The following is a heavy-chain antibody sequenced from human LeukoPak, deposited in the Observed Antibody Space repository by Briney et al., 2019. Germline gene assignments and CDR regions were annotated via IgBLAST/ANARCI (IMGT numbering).Heavy chain of an antibody. CDR2: ISSSGGTI. J-gene: IGHJ4*02. V-gene: IGHV3-48*03. Sequence: GGSLRLSCAASGFTLSSYEMIWVRQAPGKGLEWVSYISSSGGTIYYADSVKGRFTISRDNAKNSLYLQMNSLRAEDTAIYYCARDLCSGGSGSDYWGQGTLVTVSS. CDR1: GFTLSSYE. D-gene: IGHD2-15*01. CDR3: ARDLCSGGSGSDY.